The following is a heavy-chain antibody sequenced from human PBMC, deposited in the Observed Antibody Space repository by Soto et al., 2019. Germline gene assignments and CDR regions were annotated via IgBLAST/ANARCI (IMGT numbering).Heavy chain of an antibody. V-gene: IGHV4-31*03. CDR1: GGSISSGGYY. CDR3: ARGSHCSSTSCQYGYYYYGMDV. CDR2: MYYSGST. D-gene: IGHD2-2*01. J-gene: IGHJ6*02. Sequence: TLSLTSTVPGGSISSGGYYWSWIREHPGKGLDWIGYMYYSGSTYYNPSLKSRVTISVDTSKNQFSLKLSSVTAADTAVYYCARGSHCSSTSCQYGYYYYGMDVWGQGTTVTVSS.